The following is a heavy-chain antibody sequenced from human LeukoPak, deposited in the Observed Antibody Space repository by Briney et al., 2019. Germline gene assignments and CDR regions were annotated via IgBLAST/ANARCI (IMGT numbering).Heavy chain of an antibody. CDR3: AKDQLAGLSRPYVFDF. D-gene: IGHD1-1*01. CDR1: GFTFSTYP. V-gene: IGHV3-30*18. J-gene: IGHJ3*01. CDR2: ISYDGSNK. Sequence: GGSLRLSCAASGFTFSTYPMHWVRQAPGKGLEWVAVISYDGSNKYFADSVKGRFTISRDNSKNTLYLQMSSLRPEDTAVYYCAKDQLAGLSRPYVFDFCGQGTMVTVSS.